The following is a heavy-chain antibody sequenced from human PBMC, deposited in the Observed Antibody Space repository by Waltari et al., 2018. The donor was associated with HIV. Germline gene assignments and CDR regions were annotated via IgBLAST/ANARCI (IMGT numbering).Heavy chain of an antibody. V-gene: IGHV3-30-3*01. D-gene: IGHD3-22*01. Sequence: QVQLVESGGGVVQPGRSLRLSCAASGFTFRSSAIHWVRQAPGKGLEWVAVISYDGSNKYYADSVKGRFTISRDNSKNTLYLQMNSLRAEDTAVYYCARDPYYYDSSGYLCYFDYWGQGTLVTVSS. CDR3: ARDPYYYDSSGYLCYFDY. CDR1: GFTFRSSA. CDR2: ISYDGSNK. J-gene: IGHJ4*02.